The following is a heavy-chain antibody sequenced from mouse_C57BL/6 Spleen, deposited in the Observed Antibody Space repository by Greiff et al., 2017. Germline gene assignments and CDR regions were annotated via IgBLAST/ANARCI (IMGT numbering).Heavy chain of an antibody. CDR1: GFTFTDYY. V-gene: IGHV7-3*01. Sequence: EVMLVESGGGLVQPGGSLSLSCAASGFTFTDYYMSWVRQPPGKALEWLGFIRNKANGYTTEYSASVKGRFTISRDNSQSILYLQMNALRAEDSATYYCASSYGNYYYAMDYWGQGTSVTVSS. J-gene: IGHJ4*01. D-gene: IGHD2-1*01. CDR2: IRNKANGYTT. CDR3: ASSYGNYYYAMDY.